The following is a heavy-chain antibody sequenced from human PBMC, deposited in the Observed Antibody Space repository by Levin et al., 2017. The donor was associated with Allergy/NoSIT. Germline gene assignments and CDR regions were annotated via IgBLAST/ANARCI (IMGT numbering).Heavy chain of an antibody. J-gene: IGHJ4*02. D-gene: IGHD2-21*02. Sequence: LSLTRAASGFTFSSSAMTWVRPAPGKGLEWVSAICASGGSIYYADSVKGRFTISRDNSKNTLYLQMNSLRAEDTAVYYCAKKVTDCGGDCYSREAEIDYWGQGTLVTVSS. CDR2: ICASGGSI. CDR3: AKKVTDCGGDCYSREAEIDY. CDR1: GFTFSSSA. V-gene: IGHV3-23*01.